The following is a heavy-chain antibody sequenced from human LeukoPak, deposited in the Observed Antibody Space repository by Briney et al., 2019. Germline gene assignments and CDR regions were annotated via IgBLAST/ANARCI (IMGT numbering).Heavy chain of an antibody. D-gene: IGHD2-2*01. V-gene: IGHV5-51*01. J-gene: IGHJ4*02. CDR2: IYPGDSDT. Sequence: GESLKISCTGSGYNFAHDWIGWVRQIPGKGLEWMGIIYPGDSDTIYSPSFQGQVTSSADKSISTAYLQWSSLKASDTAMYYCARLDQDIVVVPAANFDFWGQGTLVTVSS. CDR3: ARLDQDIVVVPAANFDF. CDR1: GYNFAHDW.